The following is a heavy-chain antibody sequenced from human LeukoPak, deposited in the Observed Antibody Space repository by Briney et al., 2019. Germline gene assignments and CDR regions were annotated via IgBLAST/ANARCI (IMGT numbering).Heavy chain of an antibody. D-gene: IGHD3-22*01. V-gene: IGHV4-61*02. J-gene: IGHJ4*02. CDR2: IYTSGST. CDR3: ARGRYYYDSIGSFDY. CDR1: GGSISSGSYY. Sequence: SQTLSLTCTVSGGSISSGSYYWGWIRQRAGKGLEWIGRIYTSGSTNYNPSLKSRVTISVDTSKNQFSLKLSSVTAADTAVYYCARGRYYYDSIGSFDYWGQGTLVTVSS.